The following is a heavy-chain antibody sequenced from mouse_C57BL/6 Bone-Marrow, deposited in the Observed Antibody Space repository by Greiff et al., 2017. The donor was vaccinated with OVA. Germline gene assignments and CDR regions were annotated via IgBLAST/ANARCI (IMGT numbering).Heavy chain of an antibody. Sequence: VKLQESAAELVKPGASVKISCKVSGYTFTDHTIHWMKQRPEQGLEWIGYIYPRDGSTKYNEKFKGKATLTADKSSSTAYMQLNSLTSEDSAVYFCARWGLLSWFAYWGQGTLVTVSA. CDR2: IYPRDGST. CDR1: GYTFTDHT. J-gene: IGHJ3*01. CDR3: ARWGLLSWFAY. D-gene: IGHD2-1*01. V-gene: IGHV1-78*01.